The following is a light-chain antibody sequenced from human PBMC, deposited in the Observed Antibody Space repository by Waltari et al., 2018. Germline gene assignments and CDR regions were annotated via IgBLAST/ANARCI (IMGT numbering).Light chain of an antibody. CDR2: GAS. J-gene: IGKJ4*01. CDR1: QSVSSN. CDR3: QQYNNWSPVT. Sequence: EIVMTQSPATLSVSPGERATLSCRASQSVSSNLAWYQPKPGQAPRPLIYGASTRATGIPAGFSGSGSGTEFTLTISSLQSEDFAVYYCQQYNNWSPVTFGGGTKVEIK. V-gene: IGKV3-15*01.